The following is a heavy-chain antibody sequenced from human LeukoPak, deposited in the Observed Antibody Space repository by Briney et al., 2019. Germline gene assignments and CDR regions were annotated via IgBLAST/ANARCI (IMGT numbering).Heavy chain of an antibody. CDR2: ISGSDGTS. Sequence: GGSLRLSCAASGFTFDSFAMNWVRQAPGKGLEWVSSISGSDGTSHYADFVKGRFTISRDNSKNTLYLQMNSLRAEDTAAYYCAKSLGVGGYTRYKGFDQWGQGTLVVVSS. J-gene: IGHJ4*02. CDR1: GFTFDSFA. V-gene: IGHV3-23*01. CDR3: AKSLGVGGYTRYKGFDQ. D-gene: IGHD3-16*02.